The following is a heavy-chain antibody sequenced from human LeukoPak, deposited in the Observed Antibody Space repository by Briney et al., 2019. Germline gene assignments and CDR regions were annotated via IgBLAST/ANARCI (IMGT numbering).Heavy chain of an antibody. V-gene: IGHV4-38-2*02. CDR2: IYHSGST. J-gene: IGHJ6*03. Sequence: SETLSLTCTVSGYSISSGYYWGWIRQPPGKGLEWIGSIYHSGSTYYNPSLKSRVTISVDTSKNQFSLKLSSVTAADTAVSYCARVSSGWYEFYYYYYMDVWGKGTTVTVSS. CDR1: GYSISSGYY. CDR3: ARVSSGWYEFYYYYYMDV. D-gene: IGHD6-19*01.